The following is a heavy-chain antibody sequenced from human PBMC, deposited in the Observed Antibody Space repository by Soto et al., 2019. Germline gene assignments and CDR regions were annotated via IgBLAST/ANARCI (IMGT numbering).Heavy chain of an antibody. Sequence: QVQLQQWGAGLLKPSETLSLTCAVYGGSFSGYYWSWIRQPPGKGLEWIGEINHSGSTNYNPSLKSRVTISVDTSKNQFSLKLSSVTAADTAVYYCAAYSSSWVLNVYWGQGTLVTVSS. CDR1: GGSFSGYY. V-gene: IGHV4-34*01. D-gene: IGHD6-13*01. CDR3: AAYSSSWVLNVY. J-gene: IGHJ4*02. CDR2: INHSGST.